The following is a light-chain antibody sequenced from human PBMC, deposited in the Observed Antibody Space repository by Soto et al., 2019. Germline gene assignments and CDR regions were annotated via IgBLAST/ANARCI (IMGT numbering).Light chain of an antibody. V-gene: IGKV1-13*02. CDR1: QEISSA. CDR3: QQYDSNPLT. Sequence: AIQVPQSPSSLSASGGDRGTITLRASQEISSALVWYEQKPRKAPKLRIHDASTLESGVPSRFSGSGYGTDFTLTISSLQTEDFARYYCQQYDSNPLTCGGGTKVEIK. J-gene: IGKJ4*01. CDR2: DAS.